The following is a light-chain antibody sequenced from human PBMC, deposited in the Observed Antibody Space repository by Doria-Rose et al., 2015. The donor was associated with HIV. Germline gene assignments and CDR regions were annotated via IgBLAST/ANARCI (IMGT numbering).Light chain of an antibody. Sequence: FTQSPGTLSLSPGERATLSCRASQSFRSTYLAWYQQKPGQAPSLLIYDGSTRATGIPDRFSASGSGTDFTLTINRLEPEDFALYYCHQYGTSWTFGQGTKVEI. CDR1: QSFRSTY. J-gene: IGKJ1*01. V-gene: IGKV3-20*01. CDR3: HQYGTSWT. CDR2: DGS.